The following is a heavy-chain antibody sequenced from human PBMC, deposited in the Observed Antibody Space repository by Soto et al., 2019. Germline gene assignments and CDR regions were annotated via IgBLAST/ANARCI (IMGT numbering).Heavy chain of an antibody. D-gene: IGHD2-2*01. CDR2: ISSSGSTI. J-gene: IGHJ5*02. CDR3: AARRRCRTSYLDP. CDR1: GFTFSDYY. Sequence: QVQLVESGGGLVNPGGSLRLSCAASGFTFSDYYMSWIRQAPGKGLEWGSYISSSGSTIYYADSVKGRFTISRDNAKNTLYVQMNSLRAEDTAVYYCAARRRCRTSYLDPWGKGTMVTVSS. V-gene: IGHV3-11*01.